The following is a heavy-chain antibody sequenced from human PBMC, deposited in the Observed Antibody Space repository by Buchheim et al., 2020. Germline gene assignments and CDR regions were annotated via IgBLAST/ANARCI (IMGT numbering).Heavy chain of an antibody. CDR3: ARVARKKTRVVPAANYYYYMDV. CDR2: IYHGGST. J-gene: IGHJ6*03. D-gene: IGHD2-2*01. CDR1: GGSISNSDSYY. Sequence: QQQLQESGPGLVKPSETLSLTCTVSGGSISNSDSYYWGWIRQPPGKGLEWIGSIYHGGSTYYNPSLKSRVTISVDTSKNQFSLKLSSVTAADTAAYYCARVARKKTRVVPAANYYYYMDVWGKGTT. V-gene: IGHV4-39*01.